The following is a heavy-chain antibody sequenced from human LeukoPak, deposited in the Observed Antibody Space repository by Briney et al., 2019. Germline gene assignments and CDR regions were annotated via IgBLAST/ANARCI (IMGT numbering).Heavy chain of an antibody. CDR2: MNPNSGNT. J-gene: IGHJ6*04. CDR1: GYTFTSYD. Sequence: ASVKVSCKASGYTFTSYDINWVRQATGQGLEWMGWMNPNSGNTGYAQKFQGRVTMTRNTSISTAYMELSSLRSEDTAVYYCAGGYSSSWLNPYYYYGMDVRGKGTTVTVSS. V-gene: IGHV1-8*01. D-gene: IGHD6-13*01. CDR3: AGGYSSSWLNPYYYYGMDV.